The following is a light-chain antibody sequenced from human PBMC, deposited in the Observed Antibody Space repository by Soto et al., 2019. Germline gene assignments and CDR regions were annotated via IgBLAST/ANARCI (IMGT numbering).Light chain of an antibody. V-gene: IGKV1-5*03. CDR3: LQFNTFPWT. J-gene: IGKJ1*01. CDR2: KAS. Sequence: DIQMTQSPSTLSASVGDRVTITCRASQSISSWLAWYQQKPGKAPKLLIYKASTLKSGVPSRFSGSGSGTEFTLTISRLEPDDFTTYYCLQFNTFPWTFGQGTKVDI. CDR1: QSISSW.